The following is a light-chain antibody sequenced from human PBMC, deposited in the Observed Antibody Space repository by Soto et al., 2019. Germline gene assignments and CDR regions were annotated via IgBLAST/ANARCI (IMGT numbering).Light chain of an antibody. J-gene: IGKJ1*01. CDR2: GTS. V-gene: IGKV3-20*01. Sequence: EIVLTQSPGTLSVSPGERATLSCRASQTISSNNLAWYQQKPGQAPSLLIYGTSSRATGIPDRFSGSGSGTGFTLTISRLEPEDSAIYYCQQDVSWTFGQGTKVES. CDR3: QQDVSWT. CDR1: QTISSNN.